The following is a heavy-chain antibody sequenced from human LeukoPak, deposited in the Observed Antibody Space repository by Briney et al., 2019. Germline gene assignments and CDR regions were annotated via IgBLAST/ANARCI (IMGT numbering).Heavy chain of an antibody. CDR3: ARGIWGGNPPYYFDY. CDR1: GGSISSGSYY. J-gene: IGHJ4*02. D-gene: IGHD4-23*01. Sequence: SETLSLTCTVSGGSISSGSYYWSWIRQPAGKGLEWIGRIYTSGSTNYNPSLKSRVTISVDTSKNQFSLKLSSVTAADTAVYYCARGIWGGNPPYYFDYWGQGTLVTVSS. CDR2: IYTSGST. V-gene: IGHV4-61*02.